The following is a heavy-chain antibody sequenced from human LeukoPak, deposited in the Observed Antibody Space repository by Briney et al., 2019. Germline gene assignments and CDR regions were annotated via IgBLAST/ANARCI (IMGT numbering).Heavy chain of an antibody. V-gene: IGHV4-59*01. J-gene: IGHJ6*03. CDR1: GGSISSYY. D-gene: IGHD3-22*01. CDR2: IYYSGST. CDR3: ARSSEGRYYYDSSGYSYFYYYMDV. Sequence: PSETLSLTCTVSGGSISSYYCSWIRQPPGKGLEWIGYIYYSGSTSYNPSLKSRVTISVDTSKNQFSLKLNSVTAADTAVYYCARSSEGRYYYDSSGYSYFYYYMDVWGKGTTVTISS.